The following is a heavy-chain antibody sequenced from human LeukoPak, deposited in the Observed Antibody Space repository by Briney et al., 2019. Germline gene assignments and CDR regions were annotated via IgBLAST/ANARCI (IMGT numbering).Heavy chain of an antibody. V-gene: IGHV4-59*08. J-gene: IGHJ6*03. CDR2: IYHSGHT. Sequence: PSETLSLTRTVSGGSMNYYCSWGRQPLGTGLEWFGYIYHSGHTYYPPSFQSRVSLSLDTYTHRLTLKLSSVTAAATPVHYCARQDVDSDFYYFMDVWGKGTTVAVSS. D-gene: IGHD2-15*01. CDR3: ARQDVDSDFYYFMDV. CDR1: GGSMNYY.